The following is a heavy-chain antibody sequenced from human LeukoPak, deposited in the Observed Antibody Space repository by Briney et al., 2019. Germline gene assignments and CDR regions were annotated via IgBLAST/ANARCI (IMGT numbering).Heavy chain of an antibody. CDR3: AKDGDSSGYPEYFQH. J-gene: IGHJ1*01. CDR2: IWYDGSNK. CDR1: GFTFSSYG. D-gene: IGHD3-22*01. Sequence: GGSLRLSCAASGFTFSSYGMLWVRQAPGKGLEWVAVIWYDGSNKYYADSVKGRFTISRDNSKNTLYLQMHSLSAEDTAVYYCAKDGDSSGYPEYFQHWGQGTLVTVSS. V-gene: IGHV3-33*06.